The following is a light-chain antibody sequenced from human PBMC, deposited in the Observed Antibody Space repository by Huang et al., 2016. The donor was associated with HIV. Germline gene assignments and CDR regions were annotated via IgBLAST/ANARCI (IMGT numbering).Light chain of an antibody. CDR3: QQSYSTLRYT. V-gene: IGKV1-39*01. CDR1: QSISSY. CDR2: AAS. J-gene: IGKJ2*01. Sequence: DIQMTQSPSSLSASVGDRVTITCRASQSISSYLNWYQQKPGKAPKLLIYAASSLQSGFPSRVSGSGSVTDFTLTISSLQPEDFATYYCQQSYSTLRYTFGQGTKLEIK.